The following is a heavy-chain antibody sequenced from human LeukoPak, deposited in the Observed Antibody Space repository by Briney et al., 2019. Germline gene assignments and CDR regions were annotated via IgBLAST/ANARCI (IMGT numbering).Heavy chain of an antibody. CDR3: AAWTDRGYSY. CDR2: INPDGDGM. CDR1: GFTSSRSW. Sequence: GGSLRLSCTASGFTSSRSWMNWIRQAPGKGLEWVANINPDGDGMRFVDSVKGRFTMSRDNAQSSLHLQMNSLRVEDTAFYYCAAWTDRGYSYWGQGVLVTVSS. D-gene: IGHD5-12*01. V-gene: IGHV3-7*01. J-gene: IGHJ4*02.